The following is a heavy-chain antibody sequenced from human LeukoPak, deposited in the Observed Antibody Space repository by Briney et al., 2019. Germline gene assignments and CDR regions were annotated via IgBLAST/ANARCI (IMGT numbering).Heavy chain of an antibody. CDR1: GGTFSIYA. D-gene: IGHD1-20*01. CDR3: ARDLYNWNPRDYYYYGMDV. Sequence: SVTVSCKASGGTFSIYAISWVRQAPGQGLEWMGGIIPIFGTANYAQKFQGRVTITADESTNTAYMELSSLRSEDTAVYYCARDLYNWNPRDYYYYGMDVWGQGTTVTVSS. J-gene: IGHJ6*02. V-gene: IGHV1-69*13. CDR2: IIPIFGTA.